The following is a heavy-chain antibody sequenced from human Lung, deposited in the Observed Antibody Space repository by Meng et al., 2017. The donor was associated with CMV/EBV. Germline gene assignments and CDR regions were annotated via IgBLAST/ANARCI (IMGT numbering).Heavy chain of an antibody. CDR1: GLTVSNVY. V-gene: IGHV3-15*07. CDR2: IKRKTEGGTT. J-gene: IGHJ4*02. CDR3: SYGAGYYFDY. Sequence: SCAVSGLTVSNVYKNWVRQAPGKGLEWVGRIKRKTEGGTTDYAAPVRGRFTISRDESRNTVDLQMNSLNADDTAVYYCSYGAGYYFDYWGQGTLVTVSS. D-gene: IGHD4-17*01.